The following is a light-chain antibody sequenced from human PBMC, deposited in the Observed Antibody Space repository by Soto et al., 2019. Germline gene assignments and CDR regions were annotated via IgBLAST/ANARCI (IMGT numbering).Light chain of an antibody. V-gene: IGKV3-20*01. J-gene: IGKJ2*01. Sequence: EIVLTQSPGTLSLSPGERATLSCRASQSVSSTYLAWYQQNPGQAPRLLIYGASSRATGIPDRFSGSGSGTEFTLNISRLEPEDFAVYLCQQYGSSSYTFGQGTKLEIK. CDR2: GAS. CDR1: QSVSSTY. CDR3: QQYGSSSYT.